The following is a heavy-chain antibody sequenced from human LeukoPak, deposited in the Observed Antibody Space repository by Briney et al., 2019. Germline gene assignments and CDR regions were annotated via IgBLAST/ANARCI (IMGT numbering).Heavy chain of an antibody. Sequence: ASVKVSCKASGYTFTGYGISWVRQAPGQGLEWMGWISAYNGNTNYAQKFQGRVTITADKSTSTAYMELSSLRSEDTAVYYCARSVAAGITMIVLWYWGQGTLVTVSS. V-gene: IGHV1-18*01. CDR3: ARSVAAGITMIVLWY. CDR1: GYTFTGYG. D-gene: IGHD3-22*01. CDR2: ISAYNGNT. J-gene: IGHJ4*02.